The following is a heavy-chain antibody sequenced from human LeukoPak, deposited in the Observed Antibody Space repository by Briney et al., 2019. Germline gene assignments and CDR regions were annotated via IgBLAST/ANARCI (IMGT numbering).Heavy chain of an antibody. J-gene: IGHJ4*02. CDR2: IIPILGIA. CDR3: ARGAAAGPYYFDY. CDR1: GGTFSSYA. V-gene: IGHV1-69*04. Sequence: ASVKVSCKASGGTFSSYAISWVRQAPGQGLEWMGRIIPILGIANYAQKFQGRVTITADKSTSTAYMELSSLRSEDTAAYYCARGAAAGPYYFDYWGQGTLVTVSS. D-gene: IGHD6-13*01.